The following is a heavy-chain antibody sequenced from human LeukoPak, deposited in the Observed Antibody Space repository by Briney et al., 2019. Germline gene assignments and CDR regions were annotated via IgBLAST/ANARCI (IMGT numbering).Heavy chain of an antibody. D-gene: IGHD5-12*01. Sequence: PGGSLRLSCAASGIIFNNFWMGWVRQAPGKGLEWVANIKQDGSEKNYVDSLKGRFTISRDNAKNSLYLQMDSLRVEDTALYYCAGGSGWLIDYWGQGTLVTVSS. J-gene: IGHJ4*02. V-gene: IGHV3-7*01. CDR3: AGGSGWLIDY. CDR2: IKQDGSEK. CDR1: GIIFNNFW.